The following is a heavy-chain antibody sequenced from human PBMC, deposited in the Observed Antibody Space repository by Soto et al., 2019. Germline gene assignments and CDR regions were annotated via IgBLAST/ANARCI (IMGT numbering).Heavy chain of an antibody. J-gene: IGHJ6*02. CDR3: AKSLETFYYGMDV. CDR2: IRGSGSGT. CDR1: GFTFSSYT. V-gene: IGHV3-23*01. Sequence: EVQLLESGGGLVQPGGSLRLSCGASGFTFSSYTMTWVRQAPGRGLEWVSIIRGSGSGTYYADSVRGRFSISRDNSKDTLYLQMNSLRAEDTAVHYCAKSLETFYYGMDVWGQGTTVTVSS. D-gene: IGHD3-16*01.